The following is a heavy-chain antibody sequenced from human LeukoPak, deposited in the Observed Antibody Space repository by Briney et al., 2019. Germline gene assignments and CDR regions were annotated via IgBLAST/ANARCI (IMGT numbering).Heavy chain of an antibody. CDR3: ARDLPPEGGSSYKEQDAFDI. CDR2: ISGSGGST. CDR1: GFTFSSYA. J-gene: IGHJ3*02. V-gene: IGHV3-23*01. Sequence: PGGSLRLSCAASGFTFSSYAMSWVRQAPGKGLEWVSAISGSGGSTYYADSVKGRFTISRDNSKNTLYLQMNSLRAEDTAVYYCARDLPPEGGSSYKEQDAFDIWGQGTMVTVSS. D-gene: IGHD1-26*01.